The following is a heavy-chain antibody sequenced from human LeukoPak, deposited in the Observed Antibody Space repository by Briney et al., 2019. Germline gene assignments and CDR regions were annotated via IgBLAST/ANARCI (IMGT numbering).Heavy chain of an antibody. CDR2: INHSGST. Sequence: SETLSLTCAVYGGSFSGYYWSWIRQPPGKGLEWIGEINHSGSTNYNPSLKSRVTISVDTSKNQFSLKLTSVTAADTAVYYCARGGNGDYDSYFDYWSRGTPVTVSS. D-gene: IGHD4-17*01. CDR3: ARGGNGDYDSYFDY. J-gene: IGHJ4*02. V-gene: IGHV4-34*01. CDR1: GGSFSGYY.